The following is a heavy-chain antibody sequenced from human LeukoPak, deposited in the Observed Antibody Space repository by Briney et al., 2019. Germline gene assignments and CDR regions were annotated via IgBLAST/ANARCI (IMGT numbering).Heavy chain of an antibody. D-gene: IGHD5-18*01. J-gene: IGHJ4*02. CDR1: GYTFSIYG. Sequence: ASVKVSCKASGYTFSIYGVSWVRQAPGQGLEWVAWISAYNGNTNYAQKFQGRVTMTTDTSTTTAYMELRSLRSDDTAVYYCARGGYSYGYMGYFDYWGRGTLVTVSS. CDR2: ISAYNGNT. V-gene: IGHV1-18*01. CDR3: ARGGYSYGYMGYFDY.